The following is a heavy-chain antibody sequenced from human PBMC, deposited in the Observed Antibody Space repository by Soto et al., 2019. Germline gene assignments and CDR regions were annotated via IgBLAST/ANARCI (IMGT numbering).Heavy chain of an antibody. Sequence: ASVKVSCKASGYTFTSYDINWVRQATGQGLEWMGWINPNSGGTNYAQKFQGRVTMTRDTSISTAYLQWSSLKASDTAMYYCARHRYNSGPTDNDMDVWGQGTTVTVSS. J-gene: IGHJ6*02. CDR1: GYTFTSYD. D-gene: IGHD6-19*01. V-gene: IGHV1-2*02. CDR3: ARHRYNSGPTDNDMDV. CDR2: INPNSGGT.